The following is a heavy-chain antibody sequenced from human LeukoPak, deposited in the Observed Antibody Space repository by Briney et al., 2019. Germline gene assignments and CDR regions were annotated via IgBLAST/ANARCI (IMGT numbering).Heavy chain of an antibody. Sequence: GGSLRLSCAASGFTFSSYAMHWVRQAPGKGLEWVAVISYDGSNKYYAASVKGRFTISRDNSKNTLYLQMNSLRAEDTAVYYCARVGGQLLHFDYWGQGTLVTVSS. CDR2: ISYDGSNK. CDR1: GFTFSSYA. D-gene: IGHD4-11*01. V-gene: IGHV3-30-3*01. CDR3: ARVGGQLLHFDY. J-gene: IGHJ4*02.